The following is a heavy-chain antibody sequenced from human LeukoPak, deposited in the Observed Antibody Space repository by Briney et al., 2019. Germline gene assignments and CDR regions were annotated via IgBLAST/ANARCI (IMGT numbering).Heavy chain of an antibody. D-gene: IGHD3-10*01. V-gene: IGHV1-2*02. Sequence: ASVKVSCKASGYTFTGYYMHWVRQAPGQGLEWMGWINPNSGGTNYAQKFQGRVTMTRDTSISTAYMELSRLRSDDAAVYYCARGGYYGSGRRIDYWGQGTLVTVSS. CDR1: GYTFTGYY. CDR2: INPNSGGT. J-gene: IGHJ4*02. CDR3: ARGGYYGSGRRIDY.